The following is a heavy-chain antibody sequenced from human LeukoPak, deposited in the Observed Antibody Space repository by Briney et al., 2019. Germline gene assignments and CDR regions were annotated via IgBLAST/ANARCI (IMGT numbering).Heavy chain of an antibody. Sequence: SVRVSCKASGGTFSSYAISWVRQAPGQGLEWMGGIIPIFGTANYAQKFQGRVTITADESTSTAYMELSSLRSEDTAVYYCARYGQWLVFEESWFDPWGQGTLVTVSS. CDR3: ARYGQWLVFEESWFDP. D-gene: IGHD6-19*01. V-gene: IGHV1-69*01. J-gene: IGHJ5*02. CDR1: GGTFSSYA. CDR2: IIPIFGTA.